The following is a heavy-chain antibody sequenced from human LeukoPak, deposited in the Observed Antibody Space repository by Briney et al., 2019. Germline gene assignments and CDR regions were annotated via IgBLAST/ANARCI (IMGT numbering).Heavy chain of an antibody. CDR3: GRDLRAVPRADTGDYYGMDV. V-gene: IGHV4-31*03. CDR1: GVSISSGGYY. D-gene: IGHD2-21*01. Sequence: SETLSLTCTVSGVSISSGGYYWSWIRQHPGKGLGWIGYIYYWEATYYNPYLKSRLTLPVETPKNHFSLKLKSVSAPDTAVYYCGRDLRAVPRADTGDYYGMDVGGEGTTVSVSS. CDR2: IYYWEAT. J-gene: IGHJ6*04.